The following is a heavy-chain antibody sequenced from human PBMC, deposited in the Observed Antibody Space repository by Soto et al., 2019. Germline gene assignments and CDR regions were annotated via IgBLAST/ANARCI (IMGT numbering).Heavy chain of an antibody. CDR1: GFTFSSYA. CDR3: ARDSVTTRRDYYYYMDV. Sequence: VQLLESGGGLVQPGGSLRLSCAASGFTFSSYAMSWVRQAPGKGLEWVSAISGSGGSTYYADSVKGRFTISRDNSKNTLYLQMNSLRAEDTAVYYCARDSVTTRRDYYYYMDVWGKGTTVTVSS. J-gene: IGHJ6*03. V-gene: IGHV3-23*01. CDR2: ISGSGGST. D-gene: IGHD4-17*01.